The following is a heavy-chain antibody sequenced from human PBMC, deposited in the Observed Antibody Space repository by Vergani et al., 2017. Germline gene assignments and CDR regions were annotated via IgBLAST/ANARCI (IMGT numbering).Heavy chain of an antibody. CDR2: IYHSGGA. CDR1: GGSITSSSYY. D-gene: IGHD2-2*01. CDR3: AREVLVSFRYCSSTSCYYGFDP. Sequence: QLHLQESGPGLVKPSETLSLTCTVSGGSITSSSYYWGWVRQPPGKGLEWIGNIYHSGGAYYNPSLKGRVTISVDTSKNQFSLEVTSVTPEDTAVYYCAREVLVSFRYCSSTSCYYGFDPWGQGTLVTVSS. V-gene: IGHV4-39*02. J-gene: IGHJ5*02.